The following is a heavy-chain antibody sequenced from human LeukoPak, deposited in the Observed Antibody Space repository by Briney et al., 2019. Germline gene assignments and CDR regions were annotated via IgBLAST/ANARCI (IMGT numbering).Heavy chain of an antibody. Sequence: SETLSLTCTVSGGSISSGGYYWSWIREHPGKGLEWIGYIYYSGSTYYNPSLKSRVTISVDTSKNQFSLKLSSVTAADTAVYYCARANYGDYLDYWGQGTLVIVSS. CDR3: ARANYGDYLDY. CDR2: IYYSGST. CDR1: GGSISSGGYY. J-gene: IGHJ4*02. D-gene: IGHD4-17*01. V-gene: IGHV4-31*03.